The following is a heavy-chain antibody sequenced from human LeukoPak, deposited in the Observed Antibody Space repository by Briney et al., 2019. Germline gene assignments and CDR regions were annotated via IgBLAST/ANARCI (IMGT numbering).Heavy chain of an antibody. CDR1: GGSFSGYY. Sequence: KPSETLSLTCAVYGGSFSGYYWSWIRQPPGKGLEWIGEINHSGSTNHNPSLKSRVTISVDTSKNQFSLKLSSVTAADTAVYYCARGRRGYYYYMDVWGKGTTVTVSS. CDR3: ARGRRGYYYYMDV. V-gene: IGHV4-34*01. CDR2: INHSGST. J-gene: IGHJ6*03. D-gene: IGHD3-10*01.